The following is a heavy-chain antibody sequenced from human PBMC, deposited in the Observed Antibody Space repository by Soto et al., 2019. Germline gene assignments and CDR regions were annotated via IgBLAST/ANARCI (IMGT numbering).Heavy chain of an antibody. J-gene: IGHJ6*03. CDR3: AKNQVPQGDYYYSMDV. CDR2: IIPILHTT. CDR1: GGTLSTYA. Sequence: QVQLVQSGAEVKKPGSSVKVSCKPSGGTLSTYAISWVRQAPGQGLEWMGGIIPILHTTSKAQNFQDRVKNTAGESTGKVYMELSSLTSSDTAGYYWAKNQVPQGDYYYSMDVWGQGTTVTVSS. D-gene: IGHD2-2*01. V-gene: IGHV1-69*01.